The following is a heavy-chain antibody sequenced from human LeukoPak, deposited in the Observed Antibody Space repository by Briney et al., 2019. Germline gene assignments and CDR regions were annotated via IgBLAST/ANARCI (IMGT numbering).Heavy chain of an antibody. CDR2: IYTSGST. J-gene: IGHJ5*02. CDR3: ARDEWSAAGTTLDP. D-gene: IGHD6-13*01. CDR1: GGSISSYY. Sequence: SETLSLTCTVTGGSISSYYWSWIRQPAGKGLEWIGRIYTSGSTNYNPSLKSRVTMSVDTSKNQFSLKLSSVTAADTAVYYCARDEWSAAGTTLDPWGQGTLATVSS. V-gene: IGHV4-4*07.